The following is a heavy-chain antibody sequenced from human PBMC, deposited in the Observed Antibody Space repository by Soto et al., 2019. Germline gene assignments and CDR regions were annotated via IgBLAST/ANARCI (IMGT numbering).Heavy chain of an antibody. CDR1: GYTFTGYY. CDR3: AREAFSYDSSGSPDFDY. CDR2: INPNSGGT. J-gene: IGHJ4*02. V-gene: IGHV1-2*02. D-gene: IGHD3-22*01. Sequence: ASVKVSCKASGYTFTGYYMHWVRQAPGQGLEWMGWINPNSGGTNYAQKFQGRVTMTRDTSISTAYMELSRLRSDDTAVYYCAREAFSYDSSGSPDFDYLGQGTLVTVSS.